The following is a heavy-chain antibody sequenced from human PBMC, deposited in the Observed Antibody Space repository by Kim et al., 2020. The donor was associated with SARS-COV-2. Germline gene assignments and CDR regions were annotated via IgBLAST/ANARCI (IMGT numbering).Heavy chain of an antibody. V-gene: IGHV3-21*01. CDR3: AGEGGLELAGDV. D-gene: IGHD1-7*01. J-gene: IGHJ6*02. Sequence: YYSDSVKGRFTSSRDNAEKALYLQMNSLRAEDTALYYCAGEGGLELAGDVWGQGTTVTVSS.